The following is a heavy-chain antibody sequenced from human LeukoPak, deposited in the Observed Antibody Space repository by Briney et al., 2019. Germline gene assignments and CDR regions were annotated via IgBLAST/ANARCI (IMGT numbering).Heavy chain of an antibody. CDR2: IYYSGST. CDR3: ARRMWFGELYYFDY. CDR1: GGSISSSSYY. D-gene: IGHD3-10*01. Sequence: KPSETLSLTCTVSGGSISSSSYYWGWIRQPPGKGLEWIGSIYYSGSTYYNPSLKSRVTISVDTSKNQFSLMLSSVTAAVTAVYYCARRMWFGELYYFDYWGQGTLVTVSS. V-gene: IGHV4-39*01. J-gene: IGHJ4*02.